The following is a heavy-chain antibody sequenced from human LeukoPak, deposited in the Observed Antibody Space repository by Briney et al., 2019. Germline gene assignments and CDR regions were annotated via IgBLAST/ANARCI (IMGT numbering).Heavy chain of an antibody. CDR3: ARHFNDYGDYLYFDY. V-gene: IGHV4-38-2*01. J-gene: IGHJ4*02. CDR1: GGSFSSGYY. Sequence: SETLSLTCAVYGGSFSSGYYWGWIRQPPGKGLEWIGSIYHSGSTYYNPSLKSRVTISVDTSKNQFSLKLSSVTAADTAVYYCARHFNDYGDYLYFDYWGQGTLVTVSS. CDR2: IYHSGST. D-gene: IGHD4-17*01.